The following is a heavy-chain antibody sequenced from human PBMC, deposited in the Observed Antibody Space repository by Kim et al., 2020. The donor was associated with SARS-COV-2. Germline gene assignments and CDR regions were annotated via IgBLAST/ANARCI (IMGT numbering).Heavy chain of an antibody. J-gene: IGHJ6*02. V-gene: IGHV3-9*01. CDR1: GFTFDDYA. CDR2: ISWNSGSI. CDR3: AKDMRSSWCGYMPPYYYYVMDV. D-gene: IGHD3-3*01. Sequence: GGSLRLSCAASGFTFDDYAMHWVRQAPGKGLEWVSGISWNSGSIGYADSVKGRFTISRDNAKNSLYLQMNSLRAEDTAMYYCAKDMRSSWCGYMPPYYYYVMDVWGQGTTVTVSS.